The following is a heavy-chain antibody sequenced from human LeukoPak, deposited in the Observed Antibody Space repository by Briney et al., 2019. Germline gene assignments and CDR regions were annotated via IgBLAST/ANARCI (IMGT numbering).Heavy chain of an antibody. CDR2: INPNSGGT. J-gene: IGHJ5*02. CDR1: GYTFTGYY. V-gene: IGHV1-2*02. Sequence: ASVKVSCKASGYTFTGYYMHWVRQAPGQGLEWMGWINPNSGGTNYAQKFQGRVTMTRDTSISTAYMELSRLRSDDTAVYYCARERITMVRGPRPHNLFDPWGQGTLVTVSS. CDR3: ARERITMVRGPRPHNLFDP. D-gene: IGHD3-10*01.